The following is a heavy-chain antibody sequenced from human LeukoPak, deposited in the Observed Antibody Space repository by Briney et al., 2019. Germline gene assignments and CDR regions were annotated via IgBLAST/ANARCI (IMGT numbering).Heavy chain of an antibody. V-gene: IGHV4-4*07. J-gene: IGHJ4*02. CDR2: IYTSGST. CDR3: ARETIFGVEFDY. D-gene: IGHD3-3*01. Sequence: SETLSLTCTVSGRSISSYYWSWIRQPAGKGLEWIGRIYTSGSTNYNPSLKSRVTMSVDKSKNQFSLKLSSVTAADTAVYYCARETIFGVEFDYWGQGTLVTVSS. CDR1: GRSISSYY.